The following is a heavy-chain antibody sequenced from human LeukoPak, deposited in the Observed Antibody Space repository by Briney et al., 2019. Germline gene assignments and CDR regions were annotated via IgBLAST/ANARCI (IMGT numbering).Heavy chain of an antibody. CDR3: ARETVYCTNGVCSENWFDP. J-gene: IGHJ5*02. D-gene: IGHD2-8*01. V-gene: IGHV1-2*02. Sequence: ASVKVSCQASGYTFTCYYMYWVRQAPGQGREWMGWINPNSGGTNYAQKFQGRVTMTRDTSISTAYMELSRLRSDDTAVYYCARETVYCTNGVCSENWFDPWGQGTLVTVSS. CDR2: INPNSGGT. CDR1: GYTFTCYY.